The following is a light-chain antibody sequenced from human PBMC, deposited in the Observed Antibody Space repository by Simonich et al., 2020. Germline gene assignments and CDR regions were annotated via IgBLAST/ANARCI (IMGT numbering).Light chain of an antibody. CDR2: AAS. V-gene: IGKV1-9*01. CDR1: QGISSY. J-gene: IGKJ2*01. CDR3: QQLNSYPPYT. Sequence: IQLTQSPSFLSASVGDRVTITCRASQGISSYLAWYQQKPGQAPKLLIYAASTLQRGVPSRFSGSGSGTEFTLTISSLQPEDFATYYCQQLNSYPPYTFGQGTKLEIK.